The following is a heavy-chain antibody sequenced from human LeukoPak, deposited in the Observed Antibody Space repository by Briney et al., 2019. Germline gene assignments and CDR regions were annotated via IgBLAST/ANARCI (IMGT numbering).Heavy chain of an antibody. D-gene: IGHD2/OR15-2a*01. CDR2: INISGGST. CDR1: GFTFSNHA. J-gene: IGHJ4*02. Sequence: GGSLRLSCAASGFTFSNHAMTWVRQAPGKGLEWVPTINISGGSTFYADSVKGRFTISRDNSKNTLSLQMNSLRAEDTAIYYCAKGESKDYLNYFDYLNYFDHWGQGALVTVSS. CDR3: AKGESKDYLNYFDYLNYFDH. V-gene: IGHV3-23*01.